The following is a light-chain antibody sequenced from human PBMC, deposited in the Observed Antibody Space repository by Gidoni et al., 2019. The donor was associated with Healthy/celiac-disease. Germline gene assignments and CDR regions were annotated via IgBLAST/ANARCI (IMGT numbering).Light chain of an antibody. CDR3: QQRSNSPS. CDR1: QSVSSY. CDR2: DAS. V-gene: IGKV3-11*01. Sequence: EIGLTQSPATLSLSPGERATLSCRASQSVSSYLAWYQQKPGQAPRLLIYDASNMATGIPARFSGSGSGTDFTLTISSLEPEDFAVYYCQQRSNSPSFGGGTKVEIK. J-gene: IGKJ4*01.